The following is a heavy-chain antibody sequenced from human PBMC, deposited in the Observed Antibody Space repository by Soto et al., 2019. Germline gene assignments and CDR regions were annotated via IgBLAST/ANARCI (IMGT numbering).Heavy chain of an antibody. CDR3: ARGDYYYDSSGPTPFYYYYGMDV. D-gene: IGHD3-22*01. J-gene: IGHJ6*02. Sequence: SETLSLTCTVSGGSISSVGYYCSWIRQHPGKGLEWIGYIYYSGSTYYNPSLKSRVTISVDTSKNQFSLKLSSVTAADTAVYYCARGDYYYDSSGPTPFYYYYGMDVCGQGTTVT. CDR2: IYYSGST. CDR1: GGSISSVGYY. V-gene: IGHV4-31*03.